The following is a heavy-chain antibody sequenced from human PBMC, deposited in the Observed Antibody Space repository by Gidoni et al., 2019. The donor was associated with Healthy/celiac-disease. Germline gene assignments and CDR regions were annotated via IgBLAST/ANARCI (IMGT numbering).Heavy chain of an antibody. V-gene: IGHV1-69*01. CDR3: ARTGDLISALFDY. CDR1: GGTFIIYA. D-gene: IGHD7-27*01. J-gene: IGHJ4*02. CDR2: IIPIFGTA. Sequence: QVQLEQSGAEVKKPGSSVKVSCKASGGTFIIYAIRWVRQAPGQGIEWMGGIIPIFGTANYAQKFQGRVTITADEATSTAYMELSSLRSEDTAVYYCARTGDLISALFDYWGQGTLVTVSS.